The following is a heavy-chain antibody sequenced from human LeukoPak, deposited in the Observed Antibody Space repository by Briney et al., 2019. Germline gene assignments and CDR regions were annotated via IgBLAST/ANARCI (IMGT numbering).Heavy chain of an antibody. Sequence: SETLSLTCTVSGGSISSGDYYWSWIRQPPGKGLEWIGYIYYSGSTYYNPSLKSRVTISVDTSKNQFSLKLSSVTAADTAVYYCARVTVCSGGSCHFTFDYWGQGTLVTVSS. J-gene: IGHJ4*02. V-gene: IGHV4-30-4*01. D-gene: IGHD2-15*01. CDR1: GGSISSGDYY. CDR3: ARVTVCSGGSCHFTFDY. CDR2: IYYSGST.